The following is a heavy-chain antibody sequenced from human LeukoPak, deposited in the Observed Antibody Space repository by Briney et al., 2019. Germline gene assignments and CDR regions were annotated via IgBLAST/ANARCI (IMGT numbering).Heavy chain of an antibody. CDR1: GYTFSSYD. CDR3: ARPYYGSGWFEGDWYFDL. Sequence: ASVKVSCKASGYTFSSYDINWVRQATGQGLEWMGWMNPNSGKTAYAQKFQGRVTMTRNTSISTAYMELSSLRSEDSAVYFCARPYYGSGWFEGDWYFDLWGRGTLVTVSS. V-gene: IGHV1-8*01. D-gene: IGHD6-19*01. CDR2: MNPNSGKT. J-gene: IGHJ2*01.